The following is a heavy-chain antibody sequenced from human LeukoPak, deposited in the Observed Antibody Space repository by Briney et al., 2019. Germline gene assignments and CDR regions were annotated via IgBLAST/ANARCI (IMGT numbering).Heavy chain of an antibody. CDR2: ISYDGSNK. V-gene: IGHV3-30*18. CDR1: GFTFSSYG. D-gene: IGHD6-13*01. Sequence: PGRSLRLSCATSGFTFSSYGMHWFRQAPGKGLEWVAVISYDGSNKYYADSVKGRFTISRDNSKNTLYLQMNSLRGEDTAVYYCAKRQSYSSSAADHWGQGTLVTVSS. J-gene: IGHJ4*02. CDR3: AKRQSYSSSAADH.